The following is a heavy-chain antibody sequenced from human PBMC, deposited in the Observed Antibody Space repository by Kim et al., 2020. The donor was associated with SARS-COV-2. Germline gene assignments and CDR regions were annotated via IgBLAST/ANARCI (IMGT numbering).Heavy chain of an antibody. J-gene: IGHJ5*02. Sequence: ASVKVSCKASGYTFTGYYMHWVRQAPGQGLEWMGWINPNSGGTNYAQKFQGRVTMTRDTSISTAYMELSRLRSDDTAVYYCARAGIAAAPGWFDPWGQGTLVTVSS. V-gene: IGHV1-2*02. D-gene: IGHD6-13*01. CDR2: INPNSGGT. CDR3: ARAGIAAAPGWFDP. CDR1: GYTFTGYY.